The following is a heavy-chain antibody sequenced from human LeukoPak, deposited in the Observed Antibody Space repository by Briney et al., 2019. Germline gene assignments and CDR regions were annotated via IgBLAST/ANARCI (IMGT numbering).Heavy chain of an antibody. D-gene: IGHD3-3*01. J-gene: IGHJ1*01. V-gene: IGHV3-23*01. CDR3: AKLTYYDFWSGYQYFQH. Sequence: GGSLRLSCAASGFTFSSHARRWVRQAPGKGLEWVSAISGGGDNTYYADSVKGRFTISRDNSKNTLYLQMNSLRAEDTALYYCAKLTYYDFWSGYQYFQHWGQGTLVTVSS. CDR1: GFTFSSHA. CDR2: ISGGGDNT.